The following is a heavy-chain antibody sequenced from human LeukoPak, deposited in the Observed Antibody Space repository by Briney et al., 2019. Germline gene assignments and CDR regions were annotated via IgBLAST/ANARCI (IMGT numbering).Heavy chain of an antibody. CDR1: SCSINTSSYY. CDR3: AKSNGYGLVDI. Sequence: SETLSLTSTVSSCSINTSSYYWDWLRQPPEKGLELIGNIFYSGSPYYSPCLKSRVTISLETSRNQFSPKVHSVTAADTAVYYCAKSNGYGLVDIWGQGTMVTVSS. V-gene: IGHV4-39*07. D-gene: IGHD3-10*01. J-gene: IGHJ3*02. CDR2: IFYSGSP.